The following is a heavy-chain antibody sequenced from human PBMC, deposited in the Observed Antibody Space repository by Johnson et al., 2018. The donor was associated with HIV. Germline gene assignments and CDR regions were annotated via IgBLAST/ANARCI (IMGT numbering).Heavy chain of an antibody. D-gene: IGHD5-18*01. CDR2: IYSGGST. J-gene: IGHJ3*02. CDR3: AKRVHSYGYAGAFDI. Sequence: VQLVESGGGLVQPGGSLRLSCAASGFTVSSNYMSWVRQAPGKGLEWVSVIYSGGSTYYADSVKGRFTISRDNAKNSLYLQMNSLRAADTALYYCAKRVHSYGYAGAFDIWGQGTMVTVSS. V-gene: IGHV3-66*04. CDR1: GFTVSSNY.